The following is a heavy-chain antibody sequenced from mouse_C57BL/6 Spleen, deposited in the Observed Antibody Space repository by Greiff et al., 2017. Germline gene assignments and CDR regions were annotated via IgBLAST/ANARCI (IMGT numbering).Heavy chain of an antibody. Sequence: VQLKQSGPELVKPGASVKISCKASGYSFTDYNMNWVKQSNGTSLEWIGVINPNYGTTSYNQKFKGKATLTVDQSSSTAYMQLNSLTSEDSAVYYCARGELRLRNYYAMDYWGQGTSVTVAS. CDR1: GYSFTDYN. CDR2: INPNYGTT. D-gene: IGHD3-2*02. V-gene: IGHV1-39*01. J-gene: IGHJ4*01. CDR3: ARGELRLRNYYAMDY.